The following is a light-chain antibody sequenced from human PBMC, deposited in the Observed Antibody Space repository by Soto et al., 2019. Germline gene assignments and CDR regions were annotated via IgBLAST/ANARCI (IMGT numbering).Light chain of an antibody. J-gene: IGLJ3*02. Sequence: QSALTQPASVSGSPGQSITISCTGTSSDVGSYNYVSWYQQHPGKAPKLMIYEVSNRPSGVSNRFSGSKSGNTASLTISGLQAEDEANYYCSSYTNISTRVFGAGTKLTVL. V-gene: IGLV2-14*01. CDR3: SSYTNISTRV. CDR1: SSDVGSYNY. CDR2: EVS.